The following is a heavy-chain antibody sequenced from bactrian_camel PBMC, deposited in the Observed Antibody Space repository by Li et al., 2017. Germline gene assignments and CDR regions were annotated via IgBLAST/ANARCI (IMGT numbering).Heavy chain of an antibody. CDR2: IDGYGST. J-gene: IGHJ4*01. V-gene: IGHV3S53*01. CDR1: TYTYTGNC. CDR3: AAAADRWCSSFYL. D-gene: IGHD3*01. Sequence: HVQLVESGGGSVQAGGSLRLSCVASTYTYTGNCMGWFRQGAGKEREMVARIDGYGSTTYADSVKGRFTISKGNAKIILYLQINSLSPEDTAMYYCAAAADRWCSSFYLWGRGTQVTVS.